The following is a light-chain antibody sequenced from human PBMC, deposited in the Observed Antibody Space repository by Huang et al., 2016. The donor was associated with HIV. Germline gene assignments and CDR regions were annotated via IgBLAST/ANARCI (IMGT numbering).Light chain of an antibody. Sequence: DIVMTQSPLSLPATPGEPASISCTSSQSLLHSNAYTYLDWYLQKPGQSPQLLIYLGSNRASGVPDRCSGSGSGTHFTLEISKVEAEDVGVYYCMQTLQTPKTFGQGTRLEIK. CDR2: LGS. CDR3: MQTLQTPKT. CDR1: QSLLHSNAYTY. V-gene: IGKV2-28*01. J-gene: IGKJ5*01.